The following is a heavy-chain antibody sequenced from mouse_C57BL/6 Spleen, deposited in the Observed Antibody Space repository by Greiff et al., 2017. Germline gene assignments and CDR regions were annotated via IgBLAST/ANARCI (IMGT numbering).Heavy chain of an antibody. D-gene: IGHD4-1*01. CDR1: GFTFTDYY. V-gene: IGHV7-3*01. CDR3: ARLNPELGPWFAY. Sequence: EVKLMESGGGLVQPGGSLSLSCAASGFTFTDYYMSWVRQPPGKALEWLGFIRNKANGYTTEYSASVKGRFTISRDNSQSILYLQMNALRAEDSATYYCARLNPELGPWFAYWGQGTLVTVSA. CDR2: IRNKANGYTT. J-gene: IGHJ3*01.